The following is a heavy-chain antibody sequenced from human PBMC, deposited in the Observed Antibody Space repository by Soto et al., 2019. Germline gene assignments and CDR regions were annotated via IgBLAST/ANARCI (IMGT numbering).Heavy chain of an antibody. V-gene: IGHV3-23*01. D-gene: IGHD4-17*01. J-gene: IGHJ3*02. CDR1: GFTFSSYA. Sequence: EVQLLESGGGLVQPGGSLRLSCAASGFTFSSYAMSWVRQAPGKGLEWVSAISGSGGSTYYADSVKGRFTISRDNSKNTLYLQMNSLRAEDTAVYYCARGSLQDYGDYVFVAFDIWGQGTMVTVSS. CDR3: ARGSLQDYGDYVFVAFDI. CDR2: ISGSGGST.